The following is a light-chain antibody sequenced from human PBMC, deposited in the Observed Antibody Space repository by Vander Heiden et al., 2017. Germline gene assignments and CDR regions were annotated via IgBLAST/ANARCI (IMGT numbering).Light chain of an antibody. Sequence: EIVMTQSPATLSVSPGERVTLSCRASQSISSHLAWYQQKPGQAPRLLIYGAFIRASGIPTSFSGGGSGTDFTLTINTLQSEDFAVYYCQQYDNWPLTFGRGTKVEIK. CDR2: GAF. J-gene: IGKJ4*01. CDR3: QQYDNWPLT. CDR1: QSISSH. V-gene: IGKV3-15*01.